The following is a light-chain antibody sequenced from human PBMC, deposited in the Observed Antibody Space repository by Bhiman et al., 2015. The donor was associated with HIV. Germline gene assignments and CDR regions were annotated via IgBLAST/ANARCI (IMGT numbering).Light chain of an antibody. CDR3: GTWDSSLSGVV. CDR1: SSNIGNNS. V-gene: IGLV1-51*01. Sequence: QSVLTQPPSVSAAPGQKVTLSCSGSSSNIGNNSVSWYQQFPGTAPKLLIYDSDKRPSGIPDRFSGSKSGTSATLGITGLQTGDEADYYCGTWDSSLSGVVFGGGTKVTVV. J-gene: IGLJ3*02. CDR2: DSD.